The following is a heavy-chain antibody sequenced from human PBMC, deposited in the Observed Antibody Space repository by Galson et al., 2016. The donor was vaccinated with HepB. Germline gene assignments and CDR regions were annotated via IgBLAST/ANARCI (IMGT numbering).Heavy chain of an antibody. CDR3: AKGEAASSWYAPFDY. J-gene: IGHJ4*02. CDR2: ILFDGSHK. D-gene: IGHD6-13*01. CDR1: GFTFSSYP. V-gene: IGHV3-30*18. Sequence: LRLSCAASGFTFSSYPMHWVRQAPGKGLEWVAIILFDGSHKYYGDSVSGRFTISRDNSKKTLYLQMNSLRADDTAVYYCAKGEAASSWYAPFDYWGQGTLVTVSA.